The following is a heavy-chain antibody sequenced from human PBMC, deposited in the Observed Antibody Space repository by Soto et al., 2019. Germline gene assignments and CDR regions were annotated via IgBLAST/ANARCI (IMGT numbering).Heavy chain of an antibody. CDR1: GGSIISYY. V-gene: IGHV4-59*01. Sequence: PSETLSLTCTVSGGSIISYYWSWIRQPPGKGLEWIGYIYYSGSTNYNPSLKSRVTISVDTSKNQFSLKLSSVTAADTAVYYCANILWFGEPYFDYWGQGTLVTVSS. J-gene: IGHJ4*02. D-gene: IGHD3-10*01. CDR3: ANILWFGEPYFDY. CDR2: IYYSGST.